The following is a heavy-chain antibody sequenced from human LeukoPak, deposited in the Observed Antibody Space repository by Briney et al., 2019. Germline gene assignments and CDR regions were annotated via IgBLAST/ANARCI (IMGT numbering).Heavy chain of an antibody. CDR2: IIPIFGTA. Sequence: SVKVSCKASGGTFSSYAISWVRQAPGQGLEWMGGIIPIFGTANYAQKFQGGVTITADESTSTAYMELSSLRSEDTAVYYCARVTESYDSSGYIGYWGQGTLVTVSS. CDR1: GGTFSSYA. J-gene: IGHJ4*02. V-gene: IGHV1-69*01. CDR3: ARVTESYDSSGYIGY. D-gene: IGHD3-22*01.